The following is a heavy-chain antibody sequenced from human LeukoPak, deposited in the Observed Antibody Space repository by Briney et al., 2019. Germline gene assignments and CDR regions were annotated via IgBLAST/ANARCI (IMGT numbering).Heavy chain of an antibody. V-gene: IGHV3-66*01. D-gene: IGHD6-13*01. Sequence: GGSLRLSCAASGFTVSSNYMSWVRQAPGKGLEWVSVIYSGGSTYYADSVKGRFTISRDNSKNTLYLQMNSLRAEDTAVYYCARIRQQLVHSNFDYWGQGTLVTVSS. CDR1: GFTVSSNY. CDR3: ARIRQQLVHSNFDY. CDR2: IYSGGST. J-gene: IGHJ4*02.